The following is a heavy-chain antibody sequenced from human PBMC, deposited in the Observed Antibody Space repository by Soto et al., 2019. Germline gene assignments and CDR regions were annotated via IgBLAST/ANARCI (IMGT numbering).Heavy chain of an antibody. CDR2: LSGSGGTT. D-gene: IGHD3-3*01. J-gene: IGHJ6*02. V-gene: IGHV3-23*01. Sequence: GGSLRLSCAASGFTFSSYAMSWVRQTPGKGLEWVSTLSGSGGTTYYADSVKGQFTISRDNSKGTLYLQMNSLRAEDTAVYYCARDRVLRFLEWLPYYGMDVWGQGTTVTVSS. CDR3: ARDRVLRFLEWLPYYGMDV. CDR1: GFTFSSYA.